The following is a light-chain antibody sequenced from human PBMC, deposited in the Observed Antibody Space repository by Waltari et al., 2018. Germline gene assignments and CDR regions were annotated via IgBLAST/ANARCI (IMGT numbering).Light chain of an antibody. Sequence: QSALTQPRSVSGSPGQSVTISCTGTSSDVGTYNYVSWYQQHPGKAPKFMIYDVSQRPAGVPDRFSCSKSGNTASLTISGLQAEDEADYYCCSYAGRYTWVFGGGTKVTVL. CDR1: SSDVGTYNY. CDR3: CSYAGRYTWV. V-gene: IGLV2-11*01. CDR2: DVS. J-gene: IGLJ3*02.